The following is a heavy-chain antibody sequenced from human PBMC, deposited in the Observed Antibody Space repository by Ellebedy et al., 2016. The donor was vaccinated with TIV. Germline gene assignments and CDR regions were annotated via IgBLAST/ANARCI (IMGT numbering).Heavy chain of an antibody. CDR2: INQDGIEI. V-gene: IGHV3-7*01. Sequence: GESLKISCATSGFSFRSYWMTWVRQAPGKGLEWVANINQDGIEIYYVDSVKGRFTISRDNAKNSLYLQMSSLRVEDTDVFYCATDGSYGDYRAPTHAFQIWGRGTLVTVSS. CDR3: ATDGSYGDYRAPTHAFQI. D-gene: IGHD4-17*01. CDR1: GFSFRSYW. J-gene: IGHJ3*02.